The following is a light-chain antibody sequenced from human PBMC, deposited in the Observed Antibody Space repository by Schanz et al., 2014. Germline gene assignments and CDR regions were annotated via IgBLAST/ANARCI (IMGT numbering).Light chain of an antibody. CDR3: QQYGSSPLFT. CDR1: QSVSSY. V-gene: IGKV3-20*01. Sequence: EIVMTQSPATLSVSPGERATLSCRASQSVSSYLAWYQQKPGQAPRLLIYDASNRATGIPARFSGSGSGTDFTLTISRLEPEDFAVYYCQQYGSSPLFTFGPGTKVDIK. J-gene: IGKJ3*01. CDR2: DAS.